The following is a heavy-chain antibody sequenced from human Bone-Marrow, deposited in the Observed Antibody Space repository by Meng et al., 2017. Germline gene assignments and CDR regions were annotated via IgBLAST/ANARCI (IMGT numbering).Heavy chain of an antibody. CDR3: ANWITGHFDH. V-gene: IGHV3-23*01. J-gene: IGHJ4*02. D-gene: IGHD2-8*02. CDR2: INENGANT. CDR1: GYIFSHYT. Sequence: EVQLLESGGGLVQPGGSLRLSFVGSGYIFSHYTMIWVRQAPGKGPEWVSTINENGANTHYPDSLKGRFTISRDNSKNTVYLQMNSLGVEDTAVYYCANWITGHFDHWGLGTLVTVSS.